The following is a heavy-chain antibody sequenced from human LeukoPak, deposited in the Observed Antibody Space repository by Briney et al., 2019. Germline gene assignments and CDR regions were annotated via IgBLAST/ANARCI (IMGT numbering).Heavy chain of an antibody. CDR1: GFTFSDYY. Sequence: GGSLRLSCAASGFTFSDYYMSWIRQAPGKGLEWVSYISISSSYSKYADSVKGRFTISRDNAKKSLYLQMNSLRADDSDVYYCARDRAPSGFYLGDFYYWGQGALVTVSS. CDR3: ARDRAPSGFYLGDFYY. J-gene: IGHJ4*02. V-gene: IGHV3-11*05. D-gene: IGHD3-22*01. CDR2: ISISSSYS.